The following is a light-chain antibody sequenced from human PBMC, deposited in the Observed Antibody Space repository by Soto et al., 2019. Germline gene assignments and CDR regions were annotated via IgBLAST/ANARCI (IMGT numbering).Light chain of an antibody. J-gene: IGLJ1*01. CDR1: NIGSKS. V-gene: IGLV3-21*02. CDR3: SSYTRGNTYV. Sequence: SYELTQPPSVSVAPGQTARLTCAGNNIGSKSVHWYQQRPGQAPVLVVYDDSGRPSGIPERFSGTNSGSTATLTISRVEGGDEADYYCSSYTRGNTYVFGTGTKVTVL. CDR2: DDS.